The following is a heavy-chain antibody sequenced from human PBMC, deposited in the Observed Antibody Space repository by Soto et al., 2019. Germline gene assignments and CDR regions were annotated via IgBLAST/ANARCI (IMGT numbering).Heavy chain of an antibody. CDR3: AKDAARTSGWYYFDY. J-gene: IGHJ4*02. V-gene: IGHV3-23*01. D-gene: IGHD6-19*01. CDR1: GFTFRTYA. CDR2: MSNSGDEI. Sequence: PGGSLRLSCVASGFTFRTYAMGWVRQAPGKGLQWVSVMSNSGDEIYYADSVKGRFTISRDNFENTLYLQMSSLRVEDTAVYYCAKDAARTSGWYYFDYWGQGTLVTVSS.